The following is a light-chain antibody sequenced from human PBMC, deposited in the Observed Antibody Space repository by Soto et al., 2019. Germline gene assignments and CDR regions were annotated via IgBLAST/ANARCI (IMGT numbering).Light chain of an antibody. CDR2: EVN. Sequence: QSVLIQPPSASGSPGQSVTISCTGTSSDVGGYEYVSWYQQHPGKAPKLMIYEVNKRPSGVPDRFSGSKSGNTASLTVSGLQAEDEADYYCSSYAGNTNWGVFGGGTQLTVL. CDR3: SSYAGNTNWGV. CDR1: SSDVGGYEY. J-gene: IGLJ2*01. V-gene: IGLV2-8*01.